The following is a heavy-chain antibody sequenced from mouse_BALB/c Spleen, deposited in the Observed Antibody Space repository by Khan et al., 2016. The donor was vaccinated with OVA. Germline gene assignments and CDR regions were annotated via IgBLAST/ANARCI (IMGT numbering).Heavy chain of an antibody. J-gene: IGHJ3*01. CDR1: GYTFTNFG. D-gene: IGHD1-1*01. V-gene: IGHV9-1*02. CDR3: ARGLNYYGSWFVY. Sequence: QIQLVQSGPELKKPGETVKISCKASGYTFTNFGMNWVKQAPGKALKWMGWINTSTGEPTYADDFKGRFAFSLETSASTAYLQINNLKNEDMATYFCARGLNYYGSWFVYWGQGTLGTVPA. CDR2: INTSTGEP.